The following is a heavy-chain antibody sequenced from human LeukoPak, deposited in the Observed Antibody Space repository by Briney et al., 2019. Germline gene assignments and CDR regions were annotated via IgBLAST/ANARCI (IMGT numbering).Heavy chain of an antibody. CDR2: IHYSGST. D-gene: IGHD6-13*01. J-gene: IGHJ6*02. V-gene: IGHV4-59*01. Sequence: SETLYLTCAVYGGSISSFYWSWIRQPPGKGLEWIGYIHYSGSTNYSPSLKSRVTISVDTSKNQFSLKLTSVTAVDTAVYYCARARGHYSGSYYYGMDVWGQGTTVTVSS. CDR1: GGSISSFY. CDR3: ARARGHYSGSYYYGMDV.